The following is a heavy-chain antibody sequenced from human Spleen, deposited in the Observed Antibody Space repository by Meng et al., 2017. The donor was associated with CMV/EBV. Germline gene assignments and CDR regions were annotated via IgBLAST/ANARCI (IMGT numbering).Heavy chain of an antibody. V-gene: IGHV1-8*03. D-gene: IGHD3-10*02. CDR2: MNPNSGNT. J-gene: IGHJ5*02. CDR1: GYTFTSYD. Sequence: SCQASGYTFTSYDINWVRQATGQGLEWMGWMNPNSGNTDYAQKFQGRVTITRNTSISTVYMELSSLRSEDTAVYYCVRGSLFGGFDPWGQGTLVTVSS. CDR3: VRGSLFGGFDP.